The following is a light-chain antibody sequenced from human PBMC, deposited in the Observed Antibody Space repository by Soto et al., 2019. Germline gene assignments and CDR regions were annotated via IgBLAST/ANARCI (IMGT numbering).Light chain of an antibody. J-gene: IGKJ1*01. CDR1: QSVGSN. Sequence: VLTQPPATLSLSPGERATLSCRASQSVGSNLAWYQQTPGQAPRLLIYGASTRATGIPVRFSGSGSGTEFTLTISSLQSEDFAVYYCHQYNDWPRTFGQGTKVDIK. CDR2: GAS. V-gene: IGKV3-15*01. CDR3: HQYNDWPRT.